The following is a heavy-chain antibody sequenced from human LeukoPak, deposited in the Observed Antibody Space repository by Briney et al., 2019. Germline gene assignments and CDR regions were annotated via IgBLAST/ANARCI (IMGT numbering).Heavy chain of an antibody. CDR2: IYYSGST. V-gene: IGHV4-39*07. CDR3: AGDRSGGLDY. J-gene: IGHJ4*02. CDR1: GGSISSSSYY. D-gene: IGHD1-26*01. Sequence: SETLSLTCTVSGGSISSSSYYWGWIRQPPGKGLEWIGSIYYSGSTYYNPSLKSRVTISVDTSKNQFSLKLSSVTAADTAVYYCAGDRSGGLDYWGQGTLVTVSS.